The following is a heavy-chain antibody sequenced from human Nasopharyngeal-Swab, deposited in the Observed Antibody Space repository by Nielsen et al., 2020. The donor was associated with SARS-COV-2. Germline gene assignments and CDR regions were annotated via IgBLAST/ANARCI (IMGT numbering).Heavy chain of an antibody. Sequence: GESLKISCKGSGYSFTSYWISWVRQMPGKGLEWMGIIYPGDSDTRYSPSFQGQVTISADKSISTAYLQWSSLKASDTAMYYCARPSSGWYGGYYYYYMDVWGKGTTVTVSS. J-gene: IGHJ6*03. V-gene: IGHV5-51*01. CDR2: IYPGDSDT. D-gene: IGHD6-19*01. CDR3: ARPSSGWYGGYYYYYMDV. CDR1: GYSFTSYW.